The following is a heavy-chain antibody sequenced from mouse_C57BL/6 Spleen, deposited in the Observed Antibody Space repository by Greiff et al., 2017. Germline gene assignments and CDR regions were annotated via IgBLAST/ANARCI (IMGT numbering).Heavy chain of an antibody. J-gene: IGHJ2*01. Sequence: VQLQQSGPELVKPGASVKISCKASGYSFTGYYMNWVKQSPEKSLEWIGEINPSTGGTTYNQKFKAKATLTVDKSSSTAYMQLKSLTSEDSAVYYCAKLPGLGRGYFDYWGQGTTLTVSS. D-gene: IGHD4-1*01. V-gene: IGHV1-42*01. CDR3: AKLPGLGRGYFDY. CDR1: GYSFTGYY. CDR2: INPSTGGT.